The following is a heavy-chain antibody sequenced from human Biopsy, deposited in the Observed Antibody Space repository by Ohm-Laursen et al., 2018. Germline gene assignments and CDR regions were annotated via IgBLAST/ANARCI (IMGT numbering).Heavy chain of an antibody. CDR1: GFTFSSYA. Sequence: SLRLSCAASGFTFSSYAMSWVRQAPGKGLEWVSVTTGVGGVTYYADPVKGRFTVSRDNSMNTMFLQMNSLRAQDAGTYYCAKWGTSMALYHFYGMDVWGQGTTVSVSS. CDR2: TTGVGGVT. V-gene: IGHV3-23*01. CDR3: AKWGTSMALYHFYGMDV. J-gene: IGHJ6*02. D-gene: IGHD5-18*01.